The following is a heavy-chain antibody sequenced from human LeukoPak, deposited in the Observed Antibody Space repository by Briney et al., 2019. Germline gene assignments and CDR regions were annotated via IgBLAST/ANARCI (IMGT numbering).Heavy chain of an antibody. CDR3: ARDLTARMYNWFDP. CDR2: IYHSGNT. D-gene: IGHD7-27*01. J-gene: IGHJ5*02. V-gene: IGHV4-38-2*02. Sequence: PSETLSLTCTVSGYSISSGYYWAWIRQPPGKGLQWIGNIYHSGNTYYNPSLKSRVSISVDTSKNQFSLRLTSVTAADTAVYYCARDLTARMYNWFDPWGQGTLVTVSS. CDR1: GYSISSGYY.